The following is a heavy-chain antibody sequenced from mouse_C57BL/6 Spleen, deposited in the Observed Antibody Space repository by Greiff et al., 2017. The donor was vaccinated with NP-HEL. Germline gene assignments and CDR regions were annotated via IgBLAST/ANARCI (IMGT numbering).Heavy chain of an antibody. CDR1: GYTFTSYW. Sequence: VQLQQPGAELVKPGASVKLSCKASGYTFTSYWMHWVKQRPGRGLEWIGRIDPNSGGTKYNEKFKSKATLTVDKPSSTAYMQLSSLTSEDSAVDDGARGGITTGVETDYWGQGTTLTVSS. D-gene: IGHD1-1*01. CDR3: ARGGITTGVETDY. J-gene: IGHJ2*01. V-gene: IGHV1-72*01. CDR2: IDPNSGGT.